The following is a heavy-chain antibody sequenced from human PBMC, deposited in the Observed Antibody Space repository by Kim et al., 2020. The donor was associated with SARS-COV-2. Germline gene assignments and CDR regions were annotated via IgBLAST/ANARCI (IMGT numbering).Heavy chain of an antibody. J-gene: IGHJ2*01. V-gene: IGHV3-23*01. CDR1: GFTLSNYA. D-gene: IGHD5-12*01. CDR3: TTFRGYSGYGFEGDFDL. Sequence: GGSLRLSCVASGFTLSNYAMSCVRQAPGKGPEWISSITGSGGTTYYADSVRGRVTISRDISKNTLSLQMNSLRADDTAVYYCTTFRGYSGYGFEGDFDL. CDR2: ITGSGGTT.